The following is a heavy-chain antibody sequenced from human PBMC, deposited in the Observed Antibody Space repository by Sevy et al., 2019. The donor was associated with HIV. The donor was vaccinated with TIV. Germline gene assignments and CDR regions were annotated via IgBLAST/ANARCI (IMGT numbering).Heavy chain of an antibody. CDR3: ARAVTPCFDY. V-gene: IGHV3-21*01. J-gene: IGHJ4*02. CDR2: ISSSSSYI. CDR1: GFTLSSYS. D-gene: IGHD4-4*01. Sequence: GGSLRLSCAASGFTLSSYSMNWVRQAPGKGLEWVSSISSSSSYIYYADSVKGRFTISRDNAKNSLYLQMNSLRAEDTAVYYCARAVTPCFDYWGQGTLVTVSS.